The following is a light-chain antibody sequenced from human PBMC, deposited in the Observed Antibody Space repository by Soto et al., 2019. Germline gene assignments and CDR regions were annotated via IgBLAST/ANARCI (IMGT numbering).Light chain of an antibody. Sequence: DIKMTQSPSTLSASVGDRVTITCRASQSISNFLAWYQQKPGKAPYLLIYKASSLESGVPSRFSGSASGTEFTLTISSLQPDDFASYYCHQYYSYPWTFGQGTKVEIK. V-gene: IGKV1-5*03. J-gene: IGKJ1*01. CDR3: HQYYSYPWT. CDR1: QSISNF. CDR2: KAS.